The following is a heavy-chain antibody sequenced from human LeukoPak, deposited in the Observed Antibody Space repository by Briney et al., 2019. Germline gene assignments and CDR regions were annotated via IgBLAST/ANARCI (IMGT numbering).Heavy chain of an antibody. V-gene: IGHV4-39*01. D-gene: IGHD5-24*01. CDR2: IYYSGST. CDR1: GGSISSSSYY. Sequence: KTSETLSLTCTVSGGSISSSSYYWGWIRQPPGKGLEWIGSIYYSGSTYYNPSLKSRVTISVDTSKNQFSLKLSSVTAADTAVYYCARWTKRWLQFGNAFDIWGQGTMVTVSS. CDR3: ARWTKRWLQFGNAFDI. J-gene: IGHJ3*02.